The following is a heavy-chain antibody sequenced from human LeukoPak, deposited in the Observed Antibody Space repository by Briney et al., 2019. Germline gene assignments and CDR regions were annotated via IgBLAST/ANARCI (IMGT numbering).Heavy chain of an antibody. D-gene: IGHD6-13*01. Sequence: ASVKVSCKASGGTFSSYAISWVRQAPGQGLEWMGGIIPIFGTANYAQKFQGRVTITADESTSTAYMELSSLRSEDTAVYYCARCHPSHTGYSSSWYGPGGYWGQGTLVTVSS. CDR2: IIPIFGTA. CDR1: GGTFSSYA. V-gene: IGHV1-69*13. CDR3: ARCHPSHTGYSSSWYGPGGY. J-gene: IGHJ4*02.